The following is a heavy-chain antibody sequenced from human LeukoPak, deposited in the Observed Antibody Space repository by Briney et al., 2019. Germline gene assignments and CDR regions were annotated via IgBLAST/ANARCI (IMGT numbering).Heavy chain of an antibody. CDR2: IYYSGST. D-gene: IGHD3-3*01. V-gene: IGHV4-59*01. J-gene: IGHJ2*01. CDR3: ARYPNTIFGVARAYWYFDL. Sequence: SETLSLTCTVSGGSISSYYWSWIRQPPGKGLEWIGYIYYSGSTNYNPSLKSRVTISVDTSKNQFSLKLSSVTAADTAVYYCARYPNTIFGVARAYWYFDLWGRGTLVTVSS. CDR1: GGSISSYY.